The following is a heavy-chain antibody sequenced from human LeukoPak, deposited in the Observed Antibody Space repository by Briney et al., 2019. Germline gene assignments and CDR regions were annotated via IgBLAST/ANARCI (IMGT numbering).Heavy chain of an antibody. CDR2: TRTSSSSYI. CDR1: GFTFSGYS. V-gene: IGHV3-21*01. D-gene: IGHD5-18*01. Sequence: GGSLRLSCAASGFTFSGYSMNWVRQAPGKGLEWVSSTRTSSSSYIYYADSVKGRFTISRDNAKNSLYLQMNSLRAEDTAVYYCARVLGYSYGSPGFDYWGQGTLVIVSP. CDR3: ARVLGYSYGSPGFDY. J-gene: IGHJ4*02.